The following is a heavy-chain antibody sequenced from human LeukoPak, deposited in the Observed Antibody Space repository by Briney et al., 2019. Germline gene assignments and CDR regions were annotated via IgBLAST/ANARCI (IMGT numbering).Heavy chain of an antibody. Sequence: GGSLRLSCAASGFTFSSYAMHWVRQAPGKGLEWVAVISYDGSNKYYADSVKGRFTISRDNSKNTLYLQMNSLRAEDTAVYYCARGEGLWFGELFPFDYWGQGTLVTVSS. CDR1: GFTFSSYA. CDR2: ISYDGSNK. CDR3: ARGEGLWFGELFPFDY. J-gene: IGHJ4*02. D-gene: IGHD3-10*01. V-gene: IGHV3-30-3*01.